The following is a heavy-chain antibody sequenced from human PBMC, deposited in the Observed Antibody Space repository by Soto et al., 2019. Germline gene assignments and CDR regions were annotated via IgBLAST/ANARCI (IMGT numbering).Heavy chain of an antibody. CDR1: GFTFNNYG. V-gene: IGHV3-30*02. CDR2: IWNDGNGY. CDR3: ATGIMDF. J-gene: IGHJ6*02. Sequence: GGSLRLSCAASGFTFNNYGMHWVRQAPGKGLEWVAVIWNDGNGYYYANSVKGRFTISRDNSKNTLYLQMNSLRAEDTAVYYCATGIMDFWGPGTTVTVSS.